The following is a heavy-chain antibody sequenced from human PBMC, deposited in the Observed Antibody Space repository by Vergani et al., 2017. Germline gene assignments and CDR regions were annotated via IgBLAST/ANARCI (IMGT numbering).Heavy chain of an antibody. CDR3: ARYYRLLLEASITRYNWFDP. J-gene: IGHJ5*02. D-gene: IGHD1-20*01. CDR1: GGSFSGYY. Sequence: QVQLQQWGAGLLKPSETLSLTCAVYGGSFSGYYWSWIRQPPGKGLEWIGEINHSGSTNYNPSLKSRFTISVDTSKNQFSLKLSSVTAADTAVYYCARYYRLLLEASITRYNWFDPWGQGTLVTVSS. V-gene: IGHV4-34*01. CDR2: INHSGST.